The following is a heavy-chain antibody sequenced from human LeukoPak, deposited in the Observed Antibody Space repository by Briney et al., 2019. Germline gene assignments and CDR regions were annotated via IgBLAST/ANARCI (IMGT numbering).Heavy chain of an antibody. Sequence: ASVKVSCKASGYTFTSYDINWVRQATGQGLEWMGWMNPNRGNTGYAQKFQGRVTMTRNTSISTAYMELSSLRSEDTAVYYCAREGFKAGDSSGYHGGPGFDPWGPGTLVTVSS. CDR2: MNPNRGNT. D-gene: IGHD3-22*01. J-gene: IGHJ5*02. CDR1: GYTFTSYD. V-gene: IGHV1-8*01. CDR3: AREGFKAGDSSGYHGGPGFDP.